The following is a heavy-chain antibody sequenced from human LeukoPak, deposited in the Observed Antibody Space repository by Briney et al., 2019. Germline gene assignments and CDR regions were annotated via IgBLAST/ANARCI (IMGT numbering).Heavy chain of an antibody. V-gene: IGHV3-23*01. CDR2: ISGSGGST. CDR3: AEQEAPPGSAY. D-gene: IGHD3-10*01. CDR1: GFTFSSYA. J-gene: IGHJ4*02. Sequence: GGSLRLSCAASGFTFSSYAMSWVRQAPGKGLEWVSAISGSGGSTYYADSVKGRFTISRDNSKNTLYLQMNSLRAEDTAVYYCAEQEAPPGSAYWGQGTLVTVSS.